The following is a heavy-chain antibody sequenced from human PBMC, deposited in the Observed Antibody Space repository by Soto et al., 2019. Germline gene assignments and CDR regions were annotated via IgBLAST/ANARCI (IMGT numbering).Heavy chain of an antibody. CDR1: GFTFSTYA. CDR3: RQSSASRPDFSYNMDV. J-gene: IGHJ6*02. V-gene: IGHV3-23*01. D-gene: IGHD6-6*01. Sequence: EVQLLESGGGLVQPGGSLRLSCAASGFTFSTYAMSWVRQAPGRGLEWVSAISSTSSHTYFADSVRGRFTISRDNSKNTLYLQMNSLRAEDTAVYYCRQSSASRPDFSYNMDVWGQGTTVTVSS. CDR2: ISSTSSHT.